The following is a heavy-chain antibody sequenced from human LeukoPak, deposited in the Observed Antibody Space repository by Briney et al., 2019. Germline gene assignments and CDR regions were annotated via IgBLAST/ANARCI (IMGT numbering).Heavy chain of an antibody. J-gene: IGHJ4*02. D-gene: IGHD3-22*01. V-gene: IGHV3-21*01. CDR1: GFTFARYS. CDR3: VRAVEYYYDSSGYAVDY. CDR2: ISSSSSNI. Sequence: GGSLRLSCAASGFTFARYSMNGVRQAPGKGLEGVSSISSSSSNIYYADSVTGRFTISRDNAKNSLYLQMNSLRAEDTAVYYCVRAVEYYYDSSGYAVDYWGQGTLVTASS.